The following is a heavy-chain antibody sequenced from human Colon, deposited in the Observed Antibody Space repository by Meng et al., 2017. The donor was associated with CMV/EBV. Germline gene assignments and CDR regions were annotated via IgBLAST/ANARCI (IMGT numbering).Heavy chain of an antibody. CDR2: IKEDGSRE. Sequence: GESLKISCAASGFTFSSYGMNWVRQAPGKGLEWVANIKEDGSRECYVDSVKGRFTISRDNAKNSLYLQMNSLRAEDTGVYYCARTNWFDPWGQGTLVTVSS. CDR1: GFTFSSYG. V-gene: IGHV3-7*01. J-gene: IGHJ5*02. CDR3: ARTNWFDP.